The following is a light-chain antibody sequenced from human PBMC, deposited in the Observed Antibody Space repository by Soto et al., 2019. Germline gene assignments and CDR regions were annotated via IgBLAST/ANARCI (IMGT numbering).Light chain of an antibody. V-gene: IGKV1-39*01. CDR2: SAS. J-gene: IGKJ4*01. CDR1: QRISTF. Sequence: DIQMTQSPASGSAFVGDSVTITCQASQRISTFVNWYHQKPGKAPKLLIYSASYLQSGVRSTFSGSGSRTDFTLTIVTLQPEDFGTYFCQQSYRLPLTVGGGTKVDIK. CDR3: QQSYRLPLT.